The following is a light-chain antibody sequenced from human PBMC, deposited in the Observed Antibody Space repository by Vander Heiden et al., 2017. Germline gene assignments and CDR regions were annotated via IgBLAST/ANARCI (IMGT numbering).Light chain of an antibody. J-gene: IGLJ2*01. Sequence: QTVVTQEPSLTVSPGGTVTLTCASSTGVVTSDYYPNWFQQKPGQAPRPLIYSTNNKHSGTPGRFSGSLLGGKAALTLSGVQPEDEADYYCLLYYGGASVFGGGTKLTVL. CDR2: STN. V-gene: IGLV7-43*01. CDR1: TGVVTSDYY. CDR3: LLYYGGASV.